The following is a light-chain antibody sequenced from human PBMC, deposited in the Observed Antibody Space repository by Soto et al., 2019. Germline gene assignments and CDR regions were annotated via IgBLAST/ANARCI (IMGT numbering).Light chain of an antibody. CDR3: QQSYSTPLVT. J-gene: IGKJ4*01. CDR2: AAS. CDR1: QSISSY. V-gene: IGKV1-39*01. Sequence: DIRMTQSPSSLSASVGDRVTLTCRASQSISSYLNWYQQKPGKAPKLLIYAASSLQSGVPSRFSGSGSGTDFTLTISSLQPEDFATYYCQQSYSTPLVTFGGGTKVEIK.